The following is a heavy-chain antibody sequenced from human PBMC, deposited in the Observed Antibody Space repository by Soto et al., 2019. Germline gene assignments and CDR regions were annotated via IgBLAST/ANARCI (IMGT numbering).Heavy chain of an antibody. D-gene: IGHD6-6*01. Sequence: QVLLQQWGAGLLKPSETLSLTCAVYGGSFSAYYWSWIRHPPGKGLEWIGEINHSGSTNYNPSLKSRVTISVDTSKNQFSLKLNSVTAADTAVYYCARTSRFEYWGQGTLVTVSS. J-gene: IGHJ4*02. CDR2: INHSGST. CDR1: GGSFSAYY. CDR3: ARTSRFEY. V-gene: IGHV4-34*01.